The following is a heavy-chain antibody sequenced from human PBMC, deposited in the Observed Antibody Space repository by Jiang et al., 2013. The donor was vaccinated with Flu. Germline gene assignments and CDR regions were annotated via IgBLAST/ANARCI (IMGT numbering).Heavy chain of an antibody. V-gene: IGHV4-61*02. CDR3: ARGQYYYDSSGYYLYYFDY. D-gene: IGHD3-22*01. J-gene: IGHJ4*02. CDR2: IYTSGST. Sequence: GSGLVKPSQTLSLTCTVSGGSISSGSYYWSWIRQPAGKGLEWIGRIYTSGSTNYNPSLKSRVTISVDTSKNQFSLKLSSVTAADTAVYYCARGQYYYDSSGYYLYYFDYWSQGTLVTVSS. CDR1: GGSISSGSYY.